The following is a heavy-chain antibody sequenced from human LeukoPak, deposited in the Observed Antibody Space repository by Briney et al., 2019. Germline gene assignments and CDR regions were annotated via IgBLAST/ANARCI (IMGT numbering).Heavy chain of an antibody. Sequence: ASVKVSCKASGYTFTSYGISWVRQAPGQGLEWMGWISAYNGNTNYAQKLQGGVTMTTDTSTSTAYMELRSLRSDDTAVYYCARQRAPYYDFWSGSYYMDVWGKGTTVTVSS. CDR2: ISAYNGNT. J-gene: IGHJ6*03. V-gene: IGHV1-18*01. CDR3: ARQRAPYYDFWSGSYYMDV. CDR1: GYTFTSYG. D-gene: IGHD3-3*01.